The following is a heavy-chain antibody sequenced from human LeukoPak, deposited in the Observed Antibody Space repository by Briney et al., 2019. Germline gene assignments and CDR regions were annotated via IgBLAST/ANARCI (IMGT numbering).Heavy chain of an antibody. D-gene: IGHD1-1*01. CDR3: AKGTTGTTSAFDI. Sequence: KPSETLSRTCTVSGGSISSYYWSWIRPPPGKGLEWIGYIYYSGSTKYNPSLKSRVSISVDTSKNQFSLKLSSVTAADTALYYCAKGTTGTTSAFDIWGQGTMVTVSS. V-gene: IGHV4-59*01. J-gene: IGHJ3*02. CDR1: GGSISSYY. CDR2: IYYSGST.